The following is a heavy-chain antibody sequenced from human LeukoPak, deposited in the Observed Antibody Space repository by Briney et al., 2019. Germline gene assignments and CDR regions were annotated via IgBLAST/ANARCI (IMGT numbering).Heavy chain of an antibody. CDR3: AGEGIAAAGTWWFDP. Sequence: PSETLSLTCAVYGGSFSGYYWSWIRQPPGKGLEWIGEINHSGSTNYNPSLKSRVTISVDTSRNQFSLKLSSVTAADTAVYYCAGEGIAAAGTWWFDPWGQGTLVTVSS. J-gene: IGHJ5*02. CDR2: INHSGST. D-gene: IGHD6-13*01. V-gene: IGHV4-34*01. CDR1: GGSFSGYY.